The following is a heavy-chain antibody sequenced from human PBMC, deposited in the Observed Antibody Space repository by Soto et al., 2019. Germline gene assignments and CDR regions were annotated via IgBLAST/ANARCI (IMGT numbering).Heavy chain of an antibody. CDR2: IRSYNNST. D-gene: IGHD2-8*01. J-gene: IGHJ4*02. CDR1: GYTFTSYG. Sequence: QVQLVQSGAEVKKPGASVKVSCKASGYTFTSYGVNWVRQSPGQGLEWMGWIRSYNNSTNYAQKLQGRVTMTTDTSTNTAYMELRSLRSDDTAVYYCARHGNGDDYWGQGTLVTVSS. CDR3: ARHGNGDDY. V-gene: IGHV1-18*01.